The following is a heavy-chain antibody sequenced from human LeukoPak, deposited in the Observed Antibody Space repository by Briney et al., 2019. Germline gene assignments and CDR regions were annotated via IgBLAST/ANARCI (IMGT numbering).Heavy chain of an antibody. CDR3: ARAYSSGYYRDAFDI. V-gene: IGHV4-59*01. D-gene: IGHD3-22*01. CDR1: GGSISSYY. CDR2: IYYSGST. Sequence: DPSETLSLTCTVSGGSISSYYWSWIRQPPGKGLEWIGYIYYSGSTNYNPSLKSRVTISVDTSKNQFSLKLSSVTAADTAVYYCARAYSSGYYRDAFDIWGQGTMVTVSS. J-gene: IGHJ3*02.